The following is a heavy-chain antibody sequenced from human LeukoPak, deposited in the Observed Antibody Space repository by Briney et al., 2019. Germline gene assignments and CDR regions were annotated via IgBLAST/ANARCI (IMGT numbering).Heavy chain of an antibody. Sequence: GGSLRLSCAASGFTFDDYAMHWVRQAPGKGLEWVSLISGDGGSTYYADSVKGRFTISRDNSKNSLYLQMNSLRTEDTALYYCAKDPTDPRHYYDSSGYPGDWGQGTLVTVSS. CDR2: ISGDGGST. CDR3: AKDPTDPRHYYDSSGYPGD. V-gene: IGHV3-43*02. CDR1: GFTFDDYA. J-gene: IGHJ4*02. D-gene: IGHD3-22*01.